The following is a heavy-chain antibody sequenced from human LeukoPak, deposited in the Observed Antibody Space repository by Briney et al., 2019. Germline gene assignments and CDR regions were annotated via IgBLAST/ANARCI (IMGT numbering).Heavy chain of an antibody. CDR1: GFTFSTYA. V-gene: IGHV3-23*01. CDR2: ISGSGGST. D-gene: IGHD5-24*01. CDR3: TIGDGWLPN. Sequence: GGSLRLSCAASGFTFSTYAMSWVRQAPGKGLEWVSAISGSGGSTYYADSVKGRFTISRDNSKNTLYLQMNSLKTEDTAVYYCTIGDGWLPNWGQGTLVTVSS. J-gene: IGHJ4*02.